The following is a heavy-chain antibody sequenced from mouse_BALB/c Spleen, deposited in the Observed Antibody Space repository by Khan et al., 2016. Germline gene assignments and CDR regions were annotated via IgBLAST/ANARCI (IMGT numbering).Heavy chain of an antibody. CDR1: GISITTGNYR. Sequence: EVQLQESGPGLVKPSQTVSLTCTVTGISITTGNYRWSWIRQFPGNKLEWIGYIYYSGIITYNSSLTSRTTITRDTSKNQFFLEMNSLTAEDKATYYCARYRYDYFDYWGHGATLTVSS. J-gene: IGHJ2*01. V-gene: IGHV3-5*02. CDR3: ARYRYDYFDY. D-gene: IGHD2-14*01. CDR2: IYYSGII.